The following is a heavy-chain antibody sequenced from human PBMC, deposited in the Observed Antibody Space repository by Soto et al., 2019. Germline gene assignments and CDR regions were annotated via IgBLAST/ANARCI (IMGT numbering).Heavy chain of an antibody. CDR2: IYYSGST. D-gene: IGHD3-10*01. CDR3: ARHTSGVTDY. Sequence: QVQLQESGPGLVKPSETLSLTCTVSGGSISGHYWSWIRQPPGKGLEWIAYIYYSGSTYYDPSLKSRVTILLDTSKNEFSLKLSSVTAADTAVYYCARHTSGVTDYWGQGTLVTVSS. CDR1: GGSISGHY. V-gene: IGHV4-59*08. J-gene: IGHJ4*02.